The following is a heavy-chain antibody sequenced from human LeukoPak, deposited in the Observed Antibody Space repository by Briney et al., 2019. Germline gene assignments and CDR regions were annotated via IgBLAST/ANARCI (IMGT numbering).Heavy chain of an antibody. CDR2: ISSSGSTI. CDR3: AKDGVYYGSGSPFDY. CDR1: GFTFSSYE. D-gene: IGHD3-10*01. Sequence: GSLRLSCAASGFTFSSYEMNWVRQAPGKGLEWVSYISSSGSTIYYADSVKGRFTISRDNVKNSLYLQMNSLRAEDTAVYYCAKDGVYYGSGSPFDYWGQGTLVTVSS. V-gene: IGHV3-48*03. J-gene: IGHJ4*02.